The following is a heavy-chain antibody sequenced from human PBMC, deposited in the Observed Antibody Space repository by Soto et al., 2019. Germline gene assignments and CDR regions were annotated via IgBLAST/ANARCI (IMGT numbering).Heavy chain of an antibody. CDR2: TYWDDDK. CDR3: ERRCTTGTWWFDT. V-gene: IGHV2-5*02. CDR1: GFSLTPSGVG. J-gene: IGHJ5*02. Sequence: QITLKESGPTLVKPTQTLTLTCTFSGFSLTPSGVGVGWIRQPPGKALEWLAHTYWDDDKRYSPSLKSRLTITKDTSNNQVVLTMTSTDAADTDTYFWERRCTTGTWWFDTWGQGTLATVS. D-gene: IGHD4-17*01.